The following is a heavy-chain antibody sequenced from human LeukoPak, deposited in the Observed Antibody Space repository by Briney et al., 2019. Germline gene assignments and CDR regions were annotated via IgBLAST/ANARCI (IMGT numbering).Heavy chain of an antibody. V-gene: IGHV3-74*01. CDR3: AREAGGRELE. CDR1: GFTFSSYW. CDR2: INSDGSST. D-gene: IGHD6-13*01. J-gene: IGHJ4*02. Sequence: GGSLRLSCAASGFTFSSYWMHWVRQVPGKGLEWVSRINSDGSSTSYADSVKGRFTISRDNDKNTLYLQMKSLRAEDTAVYYCAREAGGRELEWGQGTLVTVSS.